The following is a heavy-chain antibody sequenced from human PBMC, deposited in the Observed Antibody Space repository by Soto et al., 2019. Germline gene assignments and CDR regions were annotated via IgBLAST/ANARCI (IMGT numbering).Heavy chain of an antibody. D-gene: IGHD6-19*01. V-gene: IGHV4-34*01. CDR1: GGSFSGYY. CDR3: ASAGYSSGWWVDY. Sequence: QVQLQQWGAGLLKPSETLSLTCAVSGGSFSGYYWSWIRQPPGKGLEWIGEINHSGSTNYNPSLKSRVTISVDTSKNPFSLKLSSVTGADTAVYYCASAGYSSGWWVDYWGQGTLVTVSS. J-gene: IGHJ4*02. CDR2: INHSGST.